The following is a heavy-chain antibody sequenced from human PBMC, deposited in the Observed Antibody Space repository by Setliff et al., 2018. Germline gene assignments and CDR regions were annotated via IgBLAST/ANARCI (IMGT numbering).Heavy chain of an antibody. J-gene: IGHJ4*02. CDR3: ARLRGIAVPGAPKYYSPGY. CDR2: ISPGGST. Sequence: SETLSLTCAVSGGSVRSDNWWSWVRQSPGKGLEWIGEISPGGSTIYNPSLRSRVTMSVDTAKNQFSLRLTSVTAADTADYYCARLRGIAVPGAPKYYSPGYWGQGTLVTVSS. D-gene: IGHD6-19*01. V-gene: IGHV4-4*02. CDR1: GGSVRSDNW.